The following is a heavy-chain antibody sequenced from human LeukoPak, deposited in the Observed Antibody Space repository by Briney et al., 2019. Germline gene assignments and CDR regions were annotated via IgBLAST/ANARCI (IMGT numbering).Heavy chain of an antibody. CDR2: IFPSGGEI. CDR1: GFTFSTFA. D-gene: IGHD3-10*01. CDR3: AKYGFGVPEGY. Sequence: GGSLRLSCAASGFTFSTFAMIWVRQPPGKGLEWVSSIFPSGGEIHYADSVRGRFTISRDNSKSTLSLQMNSLRAEDTAVYYCAKYGFGVPEGYWGQGTLVTVSS. J-gene: IGHJ4*02. V-gene: IGHV3-23*01.